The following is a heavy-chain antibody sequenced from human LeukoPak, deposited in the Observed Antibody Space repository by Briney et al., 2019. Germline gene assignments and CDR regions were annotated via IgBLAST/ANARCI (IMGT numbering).Heavy chain of an antibody. CDR3: AKDTGYDSSGYSAGFDY. CDR1: GFTFDDYA. Sequence: PGRSLRLSCAASGFTFDDYAMHWVRQAPGKGLEWVSGISWNSGSIGYADSVEGRFTISRDSAENSLYLQMNGLRAEDTALYYCAKDTGYDSSGYSAGFDYWGQGTLVTVSS. J-gene: IGHJ4*02. CDR2: ISWNSGSI. D-gene: IGHD3-22*01. V-gene: IGHV3-9*01.